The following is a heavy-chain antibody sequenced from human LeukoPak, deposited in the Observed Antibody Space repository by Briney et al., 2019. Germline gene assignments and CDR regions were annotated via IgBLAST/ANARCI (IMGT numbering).Heavy chain of an antibody. D-gene: IGHD1-1*01. CDR3: ARVEATTARSYYYYYTEV. Sequence: GGSLSLSCSASGFSFTSYAMNWVRQAPGKGLEWVSSITTGSSYIYYADSVRGRFSVSRDNAKNSLYLEMNSLRAEDTAVYYCARVEATTARSYYYYYTEVWSEGTTVTVSS. CDR2: ITTGSSYI. V-gene: IGHV3-21*06. J-gene: IGHJ6*03. CDR1: GFSFTSYA.